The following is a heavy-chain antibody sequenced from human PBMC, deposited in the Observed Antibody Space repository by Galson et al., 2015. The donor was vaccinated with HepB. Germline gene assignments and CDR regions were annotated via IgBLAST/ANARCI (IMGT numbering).Heavy chain of an antibody. CDR1: GFTFSSYA. CDR2: ISGRGGST. D-gene: IGHD6-19*01. Sequence: SLRLSCAASGFTFSSYAMSWVRQAPGKGLEWVSTISGRGGSTFYSDSVKGRFTISRDNSENTLYLQMNSLRAEDTAVYYCAKSPSSGWHRVNWFDPWGQGTLVTVSS. CDR3: AKSPSSGWHRVNWFDP. J-gene: IGHJ5*02. V-gene: IGHV3-23*01.